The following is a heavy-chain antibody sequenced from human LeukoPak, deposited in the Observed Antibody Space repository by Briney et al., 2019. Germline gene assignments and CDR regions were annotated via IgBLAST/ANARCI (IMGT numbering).Heavy chain of an antibody. V-gene: IGHV1-69*13. CDR2: IIPIFGTA. D-gene: IGHD3-22*01. Sequence: GASVKVSCKASGYTFTSYAISWVRQAPGQGLEWMGGIIPIFGTANYAQKFQGRVTITADESTSTAYMELSSLRSEDTAVYYCARGAYYYDSSGYPYYFDYWGQGTLVTVSS. J-gene: IGHJ4*02. CDR3: ARGAYYYDSSGYPYYFDY. CDR1: GYTFTSYA.